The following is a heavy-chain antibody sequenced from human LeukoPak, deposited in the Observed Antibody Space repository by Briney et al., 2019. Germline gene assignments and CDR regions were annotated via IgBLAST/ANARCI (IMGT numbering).Heavy chain of an antibody. Sequence: ASVKVSCKASGYTFTGYYMHWVRQAPGQGLEWMGRINPNSGGTNYAQKFQGRVTMTRDTSISTAYMELSRLRSDDTAVYYCARLGSSGPPFLGSDYWGQGTLVTVSS. CDR3: ARLGSSGPPFLGSDY. D-gene: IGHD6-19*01. CDR1: GYTFTGYY. CDR2: INPNSGGT. V-gene: IGHV1-2*06. J-gene: IGHJ4*02.